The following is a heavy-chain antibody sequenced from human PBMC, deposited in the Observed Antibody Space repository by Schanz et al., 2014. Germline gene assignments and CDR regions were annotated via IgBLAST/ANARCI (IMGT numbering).Heavy chain of an antibody. Sequence: VQLVESGGGLIQPGGSLRLSCAASGFGFSSYSMNWVRQAPGKGLEWVAVIWYDGSNKYYADSVKGRFTISRDNSKNTLYLQMNSLRAEDTAVYYCAKGRFGELSAFDIWGQGTMXTVSS. D-gene: IGHD3-10*01. CDR1: GFGFSSYS. V-gene: IGHV3-33*06. J-gene: IGHJ3*02. CDR2: IWYDGSNK. CDR3: AKGRFGELSAFDI.